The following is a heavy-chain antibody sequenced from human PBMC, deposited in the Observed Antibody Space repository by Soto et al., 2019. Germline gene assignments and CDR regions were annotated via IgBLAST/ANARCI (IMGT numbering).Heavy chain of an antibody. CDR1: GFTFSSYA. D-gene: IGHD3-22*01. Sequence: EVQLLESGGGLVQPGGSLRLSCAASGFTFSSYAMSWVRQAPGKGLEWVSAISGSGGSTYYADSVKGRFTISRDNSKNTLYLQMNCLRAEDTAAYYCAKYPDSSGYYSDFDYWGQGTLVTVSS. J-gene: IGHJ4*02. V-gene: IGHV3-23*01. CDR3: AKYPDSSGYYSDFDY. CDR2: ISGSGGST.